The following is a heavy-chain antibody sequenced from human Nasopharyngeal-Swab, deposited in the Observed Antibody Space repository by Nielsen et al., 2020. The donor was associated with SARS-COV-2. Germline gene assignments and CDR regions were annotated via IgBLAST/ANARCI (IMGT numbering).Heavy chain of an antibody. D-gene: IGHD7-27*01. J-gene: IGHJ6*02. CDR3: ARENVWGPSADAYYGMDV. CDR1: GGSISSYY. V-gene: IGHV4-59*01. Sequence: SETLSLTCTVSGGSISSYYWSWIWQPQGKGLEWIGYIYYSGSTNYNPSLKSRVTISVDTSKNQFSLKLSSVTAADTAVYYCARENVWGPSADAYYGMDVWGQGTTVTVSS. CDR2: IYYSGST.